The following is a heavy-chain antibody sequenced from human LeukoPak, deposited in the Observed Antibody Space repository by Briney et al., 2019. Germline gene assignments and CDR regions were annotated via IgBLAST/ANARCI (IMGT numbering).Heavy chain of an antibody. CDR2: LYSNTNT. V-gene: IGHV3-53*01. D-gene: IGHD1-14*01. CDR3: ARYSPTTGAFDI. CDR1: GFTVSNNY. Sequence: GGSLRLSCAASGFTVSNNYMSWVRQAPGKGLEWVSVLYSNTNTYYTDSVRGRFTISRDNSKNTLYLQMNSLRADDTAMYYCARYSPTTGAFDIWGQGTVVTVSS. J-gene: IGHJ3*02.